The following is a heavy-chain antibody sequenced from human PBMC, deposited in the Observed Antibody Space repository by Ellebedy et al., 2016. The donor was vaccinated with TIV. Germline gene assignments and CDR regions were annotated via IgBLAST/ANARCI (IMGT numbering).Heavy chain of an antibody. CDR1: GGSFSGYY. J-gene: IGHJ4*02. V-gene: IGHV4-34*01. CDR3: ARVGSSSWYYFDY. Sequence: MPSETLSLTCAVYGGSFSGYYWSWIRQPPGKGLEWIGEINHSGSTNYNPSLKSRVTLSVDTSKNQFSLKLSSVTAADTAVYYCARVGSSSWYYFDYWGQGTLVTVSS. CDR2: INHSGST. D-gene: IGHD6-13*01.